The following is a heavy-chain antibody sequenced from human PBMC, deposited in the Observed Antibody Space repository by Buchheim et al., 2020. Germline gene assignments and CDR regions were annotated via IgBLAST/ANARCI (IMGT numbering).Heavy chain of an antibody. J-gene: IGHJ4*02. CDR2: ISSSSTST. D-gene: IGHD2-21*01. Sequence: EVQLLESGGGLVQPGGSLRLSCAASGFTFSDYTMSWVRQAPGKGLEWVSSISSSSTSTYYADSVKGRFTISRDNSKNTLYLQMNSLRAEDTAIYYCAKRKYGGIPEPLVDWGQGTL. V-gene: IGHV3-23*01. CDR1: GFTFSDYT. CDR3: AKRKYGGIPEPLVD.